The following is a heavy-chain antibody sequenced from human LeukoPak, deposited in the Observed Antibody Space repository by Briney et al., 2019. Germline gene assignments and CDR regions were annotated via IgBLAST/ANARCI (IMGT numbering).Heavy chain of an antibody. CDR3: ARGVEAAAMGDYFDY. D-gene: IGHD2-2*01. Sequence: SETLTLTCTVSGFSISSYYWNWIRQPPGKGLEWIGYIYYSGSTNYHRSLKSRVTISLDTSKNQFSLKMSSLPDADTAIYYCARGVEAAAMGDYFDYWGQGTLVTVSS. J-gene: IGHJ4*02. CDR2: IYYSGST. V-gene: IGHV4-59*08. CDR1: GFSISSYY.